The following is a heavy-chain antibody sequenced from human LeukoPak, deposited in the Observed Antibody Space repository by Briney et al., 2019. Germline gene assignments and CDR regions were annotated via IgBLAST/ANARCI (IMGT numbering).Heavy chain of an antibody. D-gene: IGHD3-22*01. CDR3: ARSSYYYDSSGYPI. J-gene: IGHJ4*02. V-gene: IGHV4-4*07. CDR2: IYTSGST. Sequence: SETLSLTCTVSGGSINNYYYHWIRQPAGKGLEWIGRIYTSGSTNYNPSLKSRVTISVDTSKNQFSLKLSSVTAADTAVYYCARSSYYYDSSGYPIWGQGTLVTVSS. CDR1: GGSINNYY.